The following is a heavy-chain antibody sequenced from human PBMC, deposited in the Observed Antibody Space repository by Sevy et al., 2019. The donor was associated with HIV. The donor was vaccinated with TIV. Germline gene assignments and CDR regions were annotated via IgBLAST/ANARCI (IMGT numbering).Heavy chain of an antibody. D-gene: IGHD6-13*01. CDR1: GFTFNYAW. CDR2: IKSKSDGGTV. Sequence: GGSLRLSCAASGFTFNYAWMSWVRQAAGKGLECVGRIKSKSDGGTVEHAAPVKGRFTISRDDSKDTLYLQMNSLKTEDTAVYFCITYPRITTTGTGGFDPWGQGTLVTVSS. CDR3: ITYPRITTTGTGGFDP. J-gene: IGHJ5*02. V-gene: IGHV3-15*01.